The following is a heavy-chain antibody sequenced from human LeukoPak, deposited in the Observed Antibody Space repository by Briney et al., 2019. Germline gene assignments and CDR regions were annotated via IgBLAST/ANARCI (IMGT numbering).Heavy chain of an antibody. J-gene: IGHJ4*02. Sequence: ASVKVSCKASGYTFTSYGITWVRQAPGQGLEWMGWISAYDGNTKYAQKLQGRVTMTTDTSTSTAYMELRSLTSDDTAVYYCAREAYSGYDSHDYWGQGTLVTVSS. V-gene: IGHV1-18*01. CDR2: ISAYDGNT. CDR1: GYTFTSYG. D-gene: IGHD5-12*01. CDR3: AREAYSGYDSHDY.